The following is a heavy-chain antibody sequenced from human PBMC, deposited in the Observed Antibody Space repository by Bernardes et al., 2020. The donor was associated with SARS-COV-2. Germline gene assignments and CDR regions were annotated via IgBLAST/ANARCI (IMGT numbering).Heavy chain of an antibody. CDR3: AKDDDRPLFGAPGFDS. D-gene: IGHD3-3*01. Sequence: VWSLRLSFAASGFNFTKYDMSWVRQAPGKGLEWVSGISGSGNTTYYADSVKGRFTISRDNSKNTLFLQMDSLRAEDTAVYYCAKDDDRPLFGAPGFDSWGQGTLVTVSS. V-gene: IGHV3-23*01. CDR1: GFNFTKYD. J-gene: IGHJ4*02. CDR2: ISGSGNTT.